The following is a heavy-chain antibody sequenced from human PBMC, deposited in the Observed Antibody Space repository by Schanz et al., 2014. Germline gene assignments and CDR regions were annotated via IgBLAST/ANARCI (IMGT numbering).Heavy chain of an antibody. CDR3: ARDRRFFDRDDLYYFDS. D-gene: IGHD3-3*01. V-gene: IGHV1-18*01. CDR2: ISAYNGNT. J-gene: IGHJ4*02. Sequence: QVQLVQSGAEVKKPGASVKVSCKASGYTFTTYAMSWVRQAPGQGLEWVGWISAYNGNTKYPQNLQGRVTMTTDTSTSTAYMALTDLRSDDTAVYYCARDRRFFDRDDLYYFDSWGQGTLVTVSS. CDR1: GYTFTTYA.